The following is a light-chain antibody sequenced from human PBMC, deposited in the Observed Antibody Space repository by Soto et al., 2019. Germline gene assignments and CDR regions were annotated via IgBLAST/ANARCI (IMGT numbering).Light chain of an antibody. J-gene: IGKJ1*01. CDR1: QTVLCSTNNKNH. CDR2: WGS. CDR3: QQYYSTPRT. V-gene: IGKV4-1*01. Sequence: DIVMTQSPDSLSVSLCERATINCKSSQTVLCSTNNKNHLPWYQQLPGPPPTLLFPWGSSRESGVPERFSASGPWTDFTLSIRSLHAEDVAVYYWQQYYSTPRTLGQRTKVDIK.